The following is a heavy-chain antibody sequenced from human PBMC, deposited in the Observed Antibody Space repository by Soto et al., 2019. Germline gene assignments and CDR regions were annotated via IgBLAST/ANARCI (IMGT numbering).Heavy chain of an antibody. CDR1: GFTFSEYS. D-gene: IGHD3-9*01. Sequence: LSLSCSASGFTFSEYSMHWVRQAPGKGLQYVSTISSDGDITYYADSVKGRFTISRDNSKNTLYLQMNSLRPEDTAVYYCVKVSTFYDILTGYYSKNFFDPWGQGTLVTVXS. J-gene: IGHJ5*02. CDR3: VKVSTFYDILTGYYSKNFFDP. V-gene: IGHV3-64D*06. CDR2: ISSDGDIT.